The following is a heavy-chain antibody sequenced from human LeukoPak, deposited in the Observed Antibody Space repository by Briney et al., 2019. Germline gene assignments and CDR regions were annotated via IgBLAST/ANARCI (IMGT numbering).Heavy chain of an antibody. D-gene: IGHD6-13*01. J-gene: IGHJ4*02. CDR3: ATIVAAAARGFFDY. CDR1: GGSISSSSYY. V-gene: IGHV4-39*01. CDR2: IYYSGST. Sequence: SETLSLTCTVSGGSISSSSYYWGWIRQPPGQGLEYIGSIYYSGSTYYNPSLKSRVTMAVDTSKNQFSLKLSSVTAADTAVYYCATIVAAAARGFFDYWVQGTLVTVSS.